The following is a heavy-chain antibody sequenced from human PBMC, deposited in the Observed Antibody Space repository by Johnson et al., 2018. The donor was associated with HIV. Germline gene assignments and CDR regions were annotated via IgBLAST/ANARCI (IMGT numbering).Heavy chain of an antibody. D-gene: IGHD1-26*01. CDR2: FNWNGGST. Sequence: VQLVESGGGVVRPGGSLRLSCAASGFTFDDYGMSWVRQAPGRGLEWVSGFNWNGGSTGYADSVKGRFTISRDNAKNSLYLQMNSLRAEDTALYYCARGVGATLPDAFDIWGQVTIVTVSS. CDR1: GFTFDDYG. V-gene: IGHV3-20*04. J-gene: IGHJ3*02. CDR3: ARGVGATLPDAFDI.